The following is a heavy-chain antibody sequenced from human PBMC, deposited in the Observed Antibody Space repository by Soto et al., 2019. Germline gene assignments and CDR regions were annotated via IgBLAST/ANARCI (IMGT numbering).Heavy chain of an antibody. CDR2: INPSGGST. Sequence: QVQLVPSGAAVKKPGASVKVSCKASGYTFTSYYMHWVRQAPGQGLEWMGIINPSGGSTSYAQKFQGRVTMTRDTSTSTVYMELSSLRSEDTAVYYCARDYRFLEWLSWYFDYWGQGTLVTVSS. CDR1: GYTFTSYY. D-gene: IGHD3-3*01. V-gene: IGHV1-46*03. J-gene: IGHJ4*02. CDR3: ARDYRFLEWLSWYFDY.